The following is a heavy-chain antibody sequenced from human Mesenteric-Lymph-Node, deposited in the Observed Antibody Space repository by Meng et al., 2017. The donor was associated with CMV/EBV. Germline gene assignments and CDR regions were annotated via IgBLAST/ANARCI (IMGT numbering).Heavy chain of an antibody. D-gene: IGHD6-6*01. Sequence: SGPTLVKPTQTLTLTCTFSGISLGTSGVAVGWIRQPPGEALEWLALIYWNDDKRYSPSLKSRLIIAKDTSKNQVVLTMTNMDPVDTATYYCAHRVVSSSGDYFDYWGQGTLVTVSS. J-gene: IGHJ4*02. CDR2: IYWNDDK. V-gene: IGHV2-5*01. CDR1: GISLGTSGVA. CDR3: AHRVVSSSGDYFDY.